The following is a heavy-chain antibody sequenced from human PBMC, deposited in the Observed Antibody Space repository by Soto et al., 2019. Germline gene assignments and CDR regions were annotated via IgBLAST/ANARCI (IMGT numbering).Heavy chain of an antibody. CDR1: GFIFGDYA. Sequence: GGSLRLSCTGSGFIFGDYAMSWVRQAPGKGLEWVGFIRSKPNGGTTEYAASVRYRFIISRDDSKSITYLQMNSLKTEDTAVYYCSRDLRDHTYYHYYGLAVCGQGTTVTVSS. J-gene: IGHJ6*02. D-gene: IGHD3-10*01. V-gene: IGHV3-49*04. CDR3: SRDLRDHTYYHYYGLAV. CDR2: IRSKPNGGTT.